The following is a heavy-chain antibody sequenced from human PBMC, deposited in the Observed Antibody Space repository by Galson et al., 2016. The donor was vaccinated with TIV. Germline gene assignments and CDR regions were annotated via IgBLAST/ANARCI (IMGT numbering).Heavy chain of an antibody. CDR3: RARGDSRAHDVFDS. CDR2: IKTDGSRT. V-gene: IGHV3-74*01. CDR1: GFTFSNFW. Sequence: SLRLSCAASGFTFSNFWMHWVRQVPGEGLVWVSRIKTDGSRTDYVDSVKGRFTISRDNVKNTVYLQMDSLRAEDTAVYYCRARGDSRAHDVFDSWGHGTMVSVSS. D-gene: IGHD3-3*01. J-gene: IGHJ3*01.